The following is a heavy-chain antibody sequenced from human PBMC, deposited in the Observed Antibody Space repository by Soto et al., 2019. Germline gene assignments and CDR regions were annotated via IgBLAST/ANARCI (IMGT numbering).Heavy chain of an antibody. Sequence: ASVKVSCKASGYTFTGYYMHWVRQAPGQGLEWMGWINPNSGGTNYAQKFQGWVTMTRDTSISTAYMELSRLRSDDTAVYYCARATRPLYYYGSGSYSAFDIWGQGTMVTV. J-gene: IGHJ3*02. D-gene: IGHD3-10*01. CDR1: GYTFTGYY. CDR2: INPNSGGT. CDR3: ARATRPLYYYGSGSYSAFDI. V-gene: IGHV1-2*04.